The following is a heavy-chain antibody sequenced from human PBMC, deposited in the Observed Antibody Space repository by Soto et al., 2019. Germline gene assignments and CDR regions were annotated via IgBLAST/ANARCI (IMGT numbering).Heavy chain of an antibody. J-gene: IGHJ4*02. V-gene: IGHV4-39*01. CDR2: IYYSGTT. Sequence: PSETLSLTCTFSGGSISSSSYYLGWIRQPPGQGLQWIASIYYSGTTYYNPSLKSRATISIDTSKNQFSLRLTSVTAEDTAFYYCARKSYNYGSFDNWGRGTLVTVSS. CDR3: ARKSYNYGSFDN. D-gene: IGHD5-18*01. CDR1: GGSISSSSYY.